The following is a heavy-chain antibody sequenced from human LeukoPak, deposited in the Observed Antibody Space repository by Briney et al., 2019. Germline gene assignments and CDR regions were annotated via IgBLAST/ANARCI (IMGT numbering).Heavy chain of an antibody. Sequence: GGTLRLSCAASGFTFSSYWMNWVRQAPGKGLVWVSRIASDGSSTTYADSVKGRFSISRDNAKNTLYLQMNSLRVEDTAVYYCARGRPHGNDYWGQGTLVTVSS. CDR2: IASDGSST. D-gene: IGHD4-23*01. V-gene: IGHV3-74*01. CDR1: GFTFSSYW. CDR3: ARGRPHGNDY. J-gene: IGHJ4*02.